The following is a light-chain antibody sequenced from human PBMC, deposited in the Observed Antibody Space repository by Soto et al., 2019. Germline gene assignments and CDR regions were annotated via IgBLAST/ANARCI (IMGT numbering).Light chain of an antibody. Sequence: QLVLTQPPSVSGAPGQRFTISCTGNSSNIGTDYGVHWYQQLPGTAPKLLIYANNNRPSGVPDRFSGSKSGTSASLAIAGLQAEDEADYYCQAYDSRLSGCVFGTWTRLTVL. CDR3: QAYDSRLSGCV. CDR1: SSNIGTDYG. J-gene: IGLJ1*01. V-gene: IGLV1-40*01. CDR2: ANN.